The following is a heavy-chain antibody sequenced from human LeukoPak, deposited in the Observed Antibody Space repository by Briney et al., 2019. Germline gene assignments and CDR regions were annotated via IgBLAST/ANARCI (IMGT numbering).Heavy chain of an antibody. CDR1: GGSISSYY. D-gene: IGHD6-19*01. CDR3: ARVGQQWLVAGWFDP. J-gene: IGHJ5*02. CDR2: IYYSGST. Sequence: SETLSLTXTVSGGSISSYYWSWIRQPPGKGLEWIGYIYYSGSTNYNPSLKSRVTISVDTSKNQFSLKLSSVTAADTAVYYCARVGQQWLVAGWFDPWGQGTLVTVSS. V-gene: IGHV4-59*01.